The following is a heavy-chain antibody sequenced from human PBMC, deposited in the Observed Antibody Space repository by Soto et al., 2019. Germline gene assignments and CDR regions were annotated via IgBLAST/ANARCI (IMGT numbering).Heavy chain of an antibody. V-gene: IGHV1-18*01. J-gene: IGHJ4*02. Sequence: QVHLVQSGAEVKKPGASVKVSCKASGYIFTNYGITWVRQAPGQGLEWMGWISAHNGNTNYAQKLQVRVTVTRDTTTSTEHMELRHLNTDDTSVYYYTRWKYVNYWGQGALVTVSP. D-gene: IGHD1-7*01. CDR2: ISAHNGNT. CDR3: TRWKYVNY. CDR1: GYIFTNYG.